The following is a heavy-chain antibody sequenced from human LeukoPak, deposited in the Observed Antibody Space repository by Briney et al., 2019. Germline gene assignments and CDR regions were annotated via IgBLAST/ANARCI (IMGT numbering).Heavy chain of an antibody. J-gene: IGHJ4*02. Sequence: PGGSLRLSCAASGFTFSSYSMNWVRQAPGKGLEWVSYISRTSHTIYYADSVKGRFTISRDNAENSLYLQMNSLRDEDTAVYYCARSTYYYDSSGYLYPSFFDYWGQGNLVTVSS. CDR2: ISRTSHTI. D-gene: IGHD3-22*01. CDR1: GFTFSSYS. CDR3: ARSTYYYDSSGYLYPSFFDY. V-gene: IGHV3-48*02.